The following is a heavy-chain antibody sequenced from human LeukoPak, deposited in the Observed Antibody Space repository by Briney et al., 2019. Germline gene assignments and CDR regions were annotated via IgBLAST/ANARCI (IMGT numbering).Heavy chain of an antibody. CDR1: GFTFSSYS. D-gene: IGHD4-17*01. J-gene: IGHJ5*02. V-gene: IGHV3-21*01. CDR2: ISSSSSYI. CDR3: ARGTTVRSWFDP. Sequence: GGSLRLSCAASGFTFSSYSMNWVRQAPGKGLEWVSSISSSSSYIYYADSVKGRFTISRDNAKNSLYLQMNSLRAEDTAVYYCARGTTVRSWFDPWGQGTLVTVSS.